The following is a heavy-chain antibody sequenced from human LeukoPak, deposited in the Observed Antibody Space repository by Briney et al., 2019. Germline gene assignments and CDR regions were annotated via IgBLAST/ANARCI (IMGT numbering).Heavy chain of an antibody. CDR3: AKDKQQLVTTKLYWFDP. CDR1: GFTFSSYA. CDR2: ISYDGSNK. J-gene: IGHJ5*02. D-gene: IGHD6-13*01. Sequence: GGSLRLSCAASGFTFSSYAMHWVRQAPGKGLEWVAVISYDGSNKYYADSVKCRFTISRDNSKNTLYLQMNSLRAEDTAVYYCAKDKQQLVTTKLYWFDPWGQGTMVTVSS. V-gene: IGHV3-30-3*01.